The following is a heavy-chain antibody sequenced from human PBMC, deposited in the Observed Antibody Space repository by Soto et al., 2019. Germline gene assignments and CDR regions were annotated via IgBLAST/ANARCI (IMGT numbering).Heavy chain of an antibody. CDR2: ISSDGSNE. Sequence: QVQLVESGGGVVQPGRSLRLSCAASGFTFSTYDMHWVRQAPGKGLEWVAVISSDGSNEYYADSVKGRFTISRDNSKNTLYVQMNSLRAEDTAVYYCAKDLGVSSADDGADYWGQGTLVTVSS. D-gene: IGHD6-25*01. CDR1: GFTFSTYD. CDR3: AKDLGVSSADDGADY. V-gene: IGHV3-30*18. J-gene: IGHJ4*02.